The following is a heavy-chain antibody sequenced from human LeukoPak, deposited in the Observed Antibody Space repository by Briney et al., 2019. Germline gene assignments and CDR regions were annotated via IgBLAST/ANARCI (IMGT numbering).Heavy chain of an antibody. J-gene: IGHJ4*02. D-gene: IGHD3-10*01. CDR3: VRDSSYTSGSYYDDYFDS. V-gene: IGHV4-59*11. CDR1: GGSIRNHY. CDR2: VSDTGHT. Sequence: SETLFLTCTVSGGSIRNHYWSWVRQPPGKALEWVGYVSDTGHTNSNPSLESRVTISVDTSKNQFSLKLSSVTAADAAVYYCVRDSSYTSGSYYDDYFDSWSQGTLVTVSS.